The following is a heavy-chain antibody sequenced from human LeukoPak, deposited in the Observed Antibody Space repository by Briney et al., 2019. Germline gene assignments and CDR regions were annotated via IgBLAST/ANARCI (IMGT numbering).Heavy chain of an antibody. D-gene: IGHD3-22*01. V-gene: IGHV3-30-3*01. CDR3: ASHYYDSSGYYFDY. CDR2: ISYDGSNK. CDR1: GCTFSSYA. J-gene: IGHJ4*02. Sequence: PGRSLRLSCAASGCTFSSYAMHWVRQAAGKGLEWVAVISYDGSNKYYADSVKGRFTISRDNSKNTLYLQMNSLRAEDTAVYYCASHYYDSSGYYFDYWGQGTLVTVSS.